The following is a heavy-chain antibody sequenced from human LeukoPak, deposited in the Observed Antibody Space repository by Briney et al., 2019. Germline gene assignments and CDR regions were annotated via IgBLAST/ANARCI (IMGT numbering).Heavy chain of an antibody. D-gene: IGHD1-26*01. V-gene: IGHV1-18*01. Sequence: ASVKVLCNSSGHIFHRYGLSWVRHASGQALEWMGWPSAYNGNTNYAQKLQGRVTMTTDTSTSTAYMELRSLRSDDTAVYYCARLGVSDNYNYYYMDVWGKGTTVTVSS. J-gene: IGHJ6*03. CDR3: ARLGVSDNYNYYYMDV. CDR1: GHIFHRYG. CDR2: PSAYNGNT.